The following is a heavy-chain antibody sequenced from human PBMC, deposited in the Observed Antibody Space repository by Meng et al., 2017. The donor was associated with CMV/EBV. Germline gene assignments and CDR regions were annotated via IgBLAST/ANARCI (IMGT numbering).Heavy chain of an antibody. D-gene: IGHD3-16*02. V-gene: IGHV3-21*04. CDR3: ARGFRLWRFGGVIASNLDY. Sequence: GESLKISCAASGFTFSSYSMNWVRQAPGKGLEWVSSISSSSSYIYYADSVKGRFTISRDNAKNSLYLQMNSLRAEDTALYYCARGFRLWRFGGVIASNLDYWGQGTLVTVSS. J-gene: IGHJ4*02. CDR1: GFTFSSYS. CDR2: ISSSSSYI.